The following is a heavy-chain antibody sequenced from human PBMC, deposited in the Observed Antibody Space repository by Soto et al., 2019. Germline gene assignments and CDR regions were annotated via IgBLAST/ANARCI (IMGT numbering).Heavy chain of an antibody. D-gene: IGHD3-22*01. CDR2: IIPIFGTA. CDR1: GGTFSSYA. Sequence: GASVKVSCKASGGTFSSYAISWVRQAPGQGLEWMGGIIPIFGTANYAQRFQGRVTITADKSTSTAYMELSSLRSEDTAVYYCAVPTGSGYYFDYWGQGTLVTVSS. CDR3: AVPTGSGYYFDY. J-gene: IGHJ4*02. V-gene: IGHV1-69*06.